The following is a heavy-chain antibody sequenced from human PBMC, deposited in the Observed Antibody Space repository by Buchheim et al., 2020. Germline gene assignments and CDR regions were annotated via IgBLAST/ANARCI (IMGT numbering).Heavy chain of an antibody. Sequence: QLQLQESGSGLVKPSQTLSITCAVSGGYISSGGYSWSWIRQPPGKGLEWIGYIYHSGSTYYNPSLKSRVNIQVERSKNKFSLKLSSVTAADTAVYYCARGGDSSGRPIDYWGQGTL. CDR2: IYHSGST. J-gene: IGHJ4*02. CDR3: ARGGDSSGRPIDY. V-gene: IGHV4-30-2*01. D-gene: IGHD3-22*01. CDR1: GGYISSGGYS.